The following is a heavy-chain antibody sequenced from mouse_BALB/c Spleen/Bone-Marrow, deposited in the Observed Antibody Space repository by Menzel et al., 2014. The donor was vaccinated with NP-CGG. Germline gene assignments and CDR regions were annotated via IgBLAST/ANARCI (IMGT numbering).Heavy chain of an antibody. CDR1: GFSLTSYG. Sequence: VKLQESGPGLVAPSQSLSITCTVSGFSLTSYGVHWVCQPPGKGLEWLGVIWAGGSTNYNSALMSRLSISKDNSKSQVFLKMNSLQTDDTAMYYCAREGLLLYRGFAYWGQGTLVTVSA. D-gene: IGHD2-10*01. J-gene: IGHJ3*01. CDR3: AREGLLLYRGFAY. CDR2: IWAGGST. V-gene: IGHV2-9*02.